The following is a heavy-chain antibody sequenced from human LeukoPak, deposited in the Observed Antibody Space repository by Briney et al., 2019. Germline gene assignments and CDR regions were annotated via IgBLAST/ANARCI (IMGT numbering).Heavy chain of an antibody. D-gene: IGHD4-17*01. CDR1: GFTFSDYY. CDR2: ISGSDSVI. V-gene: IGHV3-11*04. J-gene: IGHJ4*02. Sequence: GGSLRLSCAASGFTFSDYYMSWIRQAPGKGPEWLSYISGSDSVIDGVVYYADSVKGRFTISRDNAKNSLFLQMNSLRAEDTAVYYCARHDYGDSRFDYWGQGTLVTVSS. CDR3: ARHDYGDSRFDY.